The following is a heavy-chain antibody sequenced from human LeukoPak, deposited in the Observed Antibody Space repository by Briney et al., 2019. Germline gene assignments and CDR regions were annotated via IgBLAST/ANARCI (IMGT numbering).Heavy chain of an antibody. CDR3: AKARGGSGSYYWGLDY. J-gene: IGHJ4*02. CDR1: GFTFTSYG. D-gene: IGHD3-10*01. Sequence: PGGSLRLSCAASGFTFTSYGMSWVRQAPGKGLEWVSAISGSAGSTYYADSVKGRFTISRDNSKNTLYLEMNSLRAEDTAVYYCAKARGGSGSYYWGLDYWGQGTLVTVSP. V-gene: IGHV3-23*01. CDR2: ISGSAGST.